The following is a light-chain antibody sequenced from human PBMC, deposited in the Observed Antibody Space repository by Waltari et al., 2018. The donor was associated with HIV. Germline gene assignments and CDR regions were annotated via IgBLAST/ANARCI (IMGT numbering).Light chain of an antibody. Sequence: QVVLTQEPSLTVSPGGTVTLTCTSAFGSITIRPSPYWFQQKSDQAPRTLIYDTEKRHPWTPARFSASLVGGLVTLTLSGAQLEDEGDYYCSVLFSSTRVFGGGTRLTV. V-gene: IGLV7-46*01. J-gene: IGLJ3*02. CDR2: DTE. CDR1: FGSITIRPS. CDR3: SVLFSSTRV.